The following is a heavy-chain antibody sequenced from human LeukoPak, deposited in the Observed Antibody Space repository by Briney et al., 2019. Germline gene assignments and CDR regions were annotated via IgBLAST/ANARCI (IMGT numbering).Heavy chain of an antibody. CDR2: IYYSGST. CDR1: GGSISSSSYY. Sequence: SETLSLTCIVSGGSISSSSYYWGWIRQPPGKGLEWIGSIYYSGSTYYNPSLKSRVTISVDTSKNQFSLKLSSVTAADTAVYYCARLGYSSSSLNDAFDIWGQGTMVTVSS. CDR3: ARLGYSSSSLNDAFDI. D-gene: IGHD6-6*01. J-gene: IGHJ3*02. V-gene: IGHV4-39*01.